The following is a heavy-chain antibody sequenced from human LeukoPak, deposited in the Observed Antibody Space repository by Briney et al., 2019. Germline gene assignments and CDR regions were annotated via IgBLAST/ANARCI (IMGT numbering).Heavy chain of an antibody. Sequence: SETLSLTCTVSGGSIASYYWSWIRQFPGKGLEWIGYISYRGSTSYNPSLNSRVSISLDTSKNQLSLRLNSVTAADTAIYYCARGISGSGSYGHFDYWGQGILVTVSS. D-gene: IGHD1-26*01. CDR2: ISYRGST. V-gene: IGHV4-59*01. CDR1: GGSIASYY. J-gene: IGHJ4*02. CDR3: ARGISGSGSYGHFDY.